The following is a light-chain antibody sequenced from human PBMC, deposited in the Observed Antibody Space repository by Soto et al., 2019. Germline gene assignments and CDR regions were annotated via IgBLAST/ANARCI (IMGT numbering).Light chain of an antibody. CDR3: QQANSFPLT. J-gene: IGKJ4*01. CDR2: DAS. V-gene: IGKV1-12*01. Sequence: IQMTQSPSTLSASVGDRVTITCRASQSVSGWLAWYQQKPGEAPKLLIYDASSLQSGVPSRFRGSGSGTDFTLTISSLQPEDFEIYYCQQANSFPLTFGGGTKVDIK. CDR1: QSVSGW.